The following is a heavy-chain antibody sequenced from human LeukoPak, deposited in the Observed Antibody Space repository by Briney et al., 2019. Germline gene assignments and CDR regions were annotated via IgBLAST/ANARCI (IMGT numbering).Heavy chain of an antibody. CDR1: GFTVGDYA. CDR3: TRDPSYDPYSRGWYGNYYYYGMDV. Sequence: PGRSLRLSCTASGFTVGDYAMSWVRQAPGKGLEWVGFIRSKAYGGTTEYVASVKGRFTISRDDSQSIAYLQMNSLKTEDTAVYYCTRDPSYDPYSRGWYGNYYYYGMDVWGQGTTVTVSS. D-gene: IGHD6-19*01. J-gene: IGHJ6*02. CDR2: IRSKAYGGTT. V-gene: IGHV3-49*04.